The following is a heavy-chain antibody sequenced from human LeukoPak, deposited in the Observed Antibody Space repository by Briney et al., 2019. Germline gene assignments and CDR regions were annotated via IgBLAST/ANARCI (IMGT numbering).Heavy chain of an antibody. CDR3: ARAPYYYDSSGYWGAFDY. V-gene: IGHV1-69*13. D-gene: IGHD3-22*01. CDR1: GGTFSSYA. Sequence: ASVKVSCKASGGTFSSYAISWVRQAPGQGLEWMGGIIPIFGTANYAQKFQGRVTITADESTSTAYMELSSLRSEDTAVYYCARAPYYYDSSGYWGAFDYWGQGTLVTVSS. CDR2: IIPIFGTA. J-gene: IGHJ4*02.